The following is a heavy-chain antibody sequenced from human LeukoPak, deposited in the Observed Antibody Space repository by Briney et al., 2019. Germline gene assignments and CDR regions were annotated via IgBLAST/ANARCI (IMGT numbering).Heavy chain of an antibody. D-gene: IGHD3-10*01. CDR3: AKPPGITMVRGVIITRPNYYMDV. CDR1: GFTFSTYG. Sequence: GGSLRLSCEASGFTFSTYGMHWVRQAPGKGLGWVAFIRYDGSIKYYADSVKGRFTISRDNSKNTLYLQMNSLRAEDTAVYYCAKPPGITMVRGVIITRPNYYMDVWGKGTTVTISS. V-gene: IGHV3-30*02. J-gene: IGHJ6*03. CDR2: IRYDGSIK.